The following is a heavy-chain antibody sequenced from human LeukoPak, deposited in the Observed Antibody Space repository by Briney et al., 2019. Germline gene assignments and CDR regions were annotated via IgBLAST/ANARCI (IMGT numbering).Heavy chain of an antibody. V-gene: IGHV4-34*01. J-gene: IGHJ1*01. CDR3: ARGHSPVTTKVSYFQH. CDR1: GGSFSGYY. CDR2: INHSGST. D-gene: IGHD4-17*01. Sequence: SETLSLTCAVYGGSFSGYYWSWIRQPPGKGLEWIGEINHSGSTNYNPSLKSRVTILVDTSKNQFSLKLSSVTAADTAVYYCARGHSPVTTKVSYFQHWGQGTLVTVSS.